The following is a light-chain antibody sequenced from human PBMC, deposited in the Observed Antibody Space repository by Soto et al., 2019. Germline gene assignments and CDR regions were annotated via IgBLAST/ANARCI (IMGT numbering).Light chain of an antibody. CDR2: DVR. CDR3: SLYTSDNTYV. Sequence: QSALSQPPSVSGSPGQSGTSSCTATSMDFVSYSRVSWSKQSPGSAPTLFTYDVRHRPSGVPDRFSGSNSAHTAPPTISGLQTADEANYFCSLYTSDNTYVFGAGTKVTVL. J-gene: IGLJ1*01. V-gene: IGLV2-18*01. CDR1: SMDFVSYSR.